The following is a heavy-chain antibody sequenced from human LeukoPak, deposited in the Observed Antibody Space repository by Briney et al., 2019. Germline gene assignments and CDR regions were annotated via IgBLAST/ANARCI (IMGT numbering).Heavy chain of an antibody. CDR3: ARDQEAFDY. J-gene: IGHJ4*02. CDR1: GYSFTSNY. Sequence: ASVKVSCRASGYSFTSNYLHWVRQAPGQGLEWMGMIHPRDGSTSYAQKFQGRVTVTRDTSTSTVHMELSGLRSEDTAVYYCARDQEAFDYWGQGTLVTVSS. V-gene: IGHV1-46*01. CDR2: IHPRDGST.